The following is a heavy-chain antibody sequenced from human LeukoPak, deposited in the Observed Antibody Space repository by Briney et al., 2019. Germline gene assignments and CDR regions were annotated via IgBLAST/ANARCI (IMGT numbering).Heavy chain of an antibody. CDR2: INPNSGVA. CDR1: GYTFTAYY. V-gene: IGHV1-2*02. J-gene: IGHJ5*02. D-gene: IGHD5-12*01. CDR3: ATDPGYNAYDVSGWFDP. Sequence: ASMKVSCKASGYTFTAYYIHWVRQAPGQGLEWMGWINPNSGVADYAQKFQGRVTMTRDTSIRTAYMEVSRLRSDDTAVYYCATDPGYNAYDVSGWFDPWGQGTLVTVSS.